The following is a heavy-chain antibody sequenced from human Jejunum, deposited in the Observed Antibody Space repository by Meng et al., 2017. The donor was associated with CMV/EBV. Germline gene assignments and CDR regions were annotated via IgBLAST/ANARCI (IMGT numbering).Heavy chain of an antibody. V-gene: IGHV3-53*01. Sequence: CKVSGFSVGISHMNWVRQAPGKGLEWVSVICSGDTTHYADSVKGRFIISRDNSMNTLYLQMDSLRAEDTAVYYCVVGHDSRKVAYWGQGTLVPSPQ. J-gene: IGHJ4*02. D-gene: IGHD2-15*01. CDR3: VVGHDSRKVAY. CDR2: ICSGDTT. CDR1: GFSVGISH.